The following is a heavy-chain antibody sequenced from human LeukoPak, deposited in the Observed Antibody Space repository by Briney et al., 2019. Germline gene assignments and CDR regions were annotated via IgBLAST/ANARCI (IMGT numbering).Heavy chain of an antibody. CDR2: IKDDGSQK. J-gene: IGHJ3*02. Sequence: PGGSLRLPCAASGFTLGRYWMAWVRQAPGKELEWVATIKDDGSQKYYVDSVKGRFTISRDNAKNSLYLQMNSLEAEDTAVYYCAKYILYHGAFDIWGQGTMVTVSS. CDR3: AKYILYHGAFDI. D-gene: IGHD2-8*01. CDR1: GFTLGRYW. V-gene: IGHV3-7*01.